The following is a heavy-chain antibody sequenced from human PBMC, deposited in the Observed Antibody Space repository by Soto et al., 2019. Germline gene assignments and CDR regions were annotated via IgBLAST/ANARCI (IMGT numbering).Heavy chain of an antibody. CDR2: TIPMFGTT. V-gene: IGHV1-69*12. CDR3: TRCGIRYHSIGFYLGIDGMDV. J-gene: IGHJ6*02. CDR1: GGTFNNYA. Sequence: QVQLVQSGAVVKKPESSVRVSCKASGGTFNNYAITWVRQAPGQGLEWMGGTIPMFGTTNYAEKFQGRVTITADESTNTAYMELSSLRSEDTAVYYCTRCGIRYHSIGFYLGIDGMDVWGQGTTVIVSS. D-gene: IGHD3-22*01.